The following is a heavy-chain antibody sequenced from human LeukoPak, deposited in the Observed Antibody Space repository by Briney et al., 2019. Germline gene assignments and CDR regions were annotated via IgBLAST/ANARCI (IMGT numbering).Heavy chain of an antibody. CDR1: GFTFSSYA. J-gene: IGHJ4*02. D-gene: IGHD1-26*01. V-gene: IGHV3-23*01. CDR2: ISGSGGST. CDR3: AKRNSGSYGTVDY. Sequence: QTGGSLRLSCAASGFTFSSYAISWVRQAPGKGLEWVSAISGSGGSTHYADSVKGRFTISRDNSKNTLYLQMNSLRAEDTAVYYCAKRNSGSYGTVDYWGQGTLVTISS.